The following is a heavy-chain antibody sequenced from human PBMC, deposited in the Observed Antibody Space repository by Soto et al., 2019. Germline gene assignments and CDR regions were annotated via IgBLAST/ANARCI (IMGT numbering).Heavy chain of an antibody. CDR2: IYPGDSDT. CDR3: ARAGLDTAMADAFDI. D-gene: IGHD5-18*01. Sequence: GESLKISCKGSGYSFTSYWIGWVRQMPGKGLEWMGIIYPGDSDTRYSPSFQGQVTISADKSISTAYLQWSSLKASDTAMYYCARAGLDTAMADAFDIWGQGTMVTVSS. V-gene: IGHV5-51*01. CDR1: GYSFTSYW. J-gene: IGHJ3*02.